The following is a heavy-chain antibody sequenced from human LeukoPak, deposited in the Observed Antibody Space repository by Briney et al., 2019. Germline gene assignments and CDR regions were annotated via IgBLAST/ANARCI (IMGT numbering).Heavy chain of an antibody. CDR3: ARGDVLSRHRGEQFDY. J-gene: IGHJ4*02. D-gene: IGHD1/OR15-1a*01. V-gene: IGHV4-34*01. Sequence: SETLSLTCAVYGGSFSGYYWSWIRQPPGKGLEWIGEINHSGSTNYNPSLKSRVTISVDTSKKQFSLKLSSVTAAATAVYYCARGDVLSRHRGEQFDYWGQGTLVTVSS. CDR2: INHSGST. CDR1: GGSFSGYY.